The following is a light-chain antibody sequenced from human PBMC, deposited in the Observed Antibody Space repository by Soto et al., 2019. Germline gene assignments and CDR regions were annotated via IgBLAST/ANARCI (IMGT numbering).Light chain of an antibody. Sequence: QSALTQPASVSGSPGQSITMSCTGTSNDVGGYIYVSWYQQHPGKAPKLIISEVSNRPSGVSLRFSGSKSGNTASLTISGLQAEDEADYYCSSYTSRSTLFVFGTGTKVTVL. CDR1: SNDVGGYIY. J-gene: IGLJ1*01. CDR2: EVS. CDR3: SSYTSRSTLFV. V-gene: IGLV2-14*01.